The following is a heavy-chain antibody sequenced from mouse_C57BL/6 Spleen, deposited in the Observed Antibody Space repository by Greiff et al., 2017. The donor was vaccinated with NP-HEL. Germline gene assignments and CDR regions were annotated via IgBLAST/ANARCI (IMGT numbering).Heavy chain of an antibody. Sequence: VQLQQPGAELVRPGSSVKLSCKASGYTFTSYWMHWVKQRPIQGLEWIGNIDPSDSETHYNQKFKDKATLTVDKSSSTAYMQLSSLTSEDSAVYYCARWGVPGYFDYWGQGTTLTVSS. V-gene: IGHV1-52*01. CDR1: GYTFTSYW. J-gene: IGHJ2*01. CDR3: ARWGVPGYFDY. CDR2: IDPSDSET.